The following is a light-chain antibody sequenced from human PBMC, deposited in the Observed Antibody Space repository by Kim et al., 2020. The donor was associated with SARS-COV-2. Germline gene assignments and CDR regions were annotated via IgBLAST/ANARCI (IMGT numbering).Light chain of an antibody. J-gene: IGKJ2*01. CDR3: QQYSSYSYT. Sequence: IQMTQSPSTLSASVGDRVTITCRASQNIDSWLAWYQQKPGKAPKYLIYDATTLKSGVPSRFSGRGSGTQFTLTITSLRPDDFATYYCQQYSSYSYTFGQGTKLEI. V-gene: IGKV1-5*01. CDR2: DAT. CDR1: QNIDSW.